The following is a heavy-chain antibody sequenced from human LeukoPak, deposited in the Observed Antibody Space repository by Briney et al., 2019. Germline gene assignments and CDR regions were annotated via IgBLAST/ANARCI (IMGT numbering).Heavy chain of an antibody. CDR2: INPNSGGT. Sequence: ASVNVSCKASGYTFTGYYMHWVRQAPGQGLEWMGWINPNSGGTNYAQKFQGRVTRTRDTSISTAYMELSRLRSDDTAVYYCARGPGGAVAGSDYWGQGTLVTVSS. CDR3: ARGPGGAVAGSDY. CDR1: GYTFTGYY. V-gene: IGHV1-2*02. D-gene: IGHD6-19*01. J-gene: IGHJ4*02.